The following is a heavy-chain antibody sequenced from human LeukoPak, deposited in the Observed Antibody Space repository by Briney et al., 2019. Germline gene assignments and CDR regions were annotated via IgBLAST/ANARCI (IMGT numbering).Heavy chain of an antibody. Sequence: GGSLRLSCAASGFPFSSYEMNWVRQAPGKGLEWVSYIGSSGSTTYYADSVKGRFTISRDNSKNTLYLQMNSLRAEDTAVYYCAKVTKASYSSTAYYFDYWGQGTLVTVSS. V-gene: IGHV3-48*03. J-gene: IGHJ4*02. D-gene: IGHD6-13*01. CDR2: IGSSGSTT. CDR3: AKVTKASYSSTAYYFDY. CDR1: GFPFSSYE.